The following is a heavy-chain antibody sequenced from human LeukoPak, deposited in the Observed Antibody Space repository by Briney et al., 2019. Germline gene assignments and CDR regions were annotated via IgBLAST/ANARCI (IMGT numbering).Heavy chain of an antibody. CDR2: ISSNGGST. Sequence: GGSLRLSCSASGFIFSSYAMHWVRQAPGKGLEYVSAISSNGGSTYYADSVKGRITISRDNSKNTLYLQMSSLRAEDTAVYYCVKGKGIAVTSLDYWGQGTLVTVSS. J-gene: IGHJ4*02. CDR1: GFIFSSYA. D-gene: IGHD6-19*01. V-gene: IGHV3-64D*06. CDR3: VKGKGIAVTSLDY.